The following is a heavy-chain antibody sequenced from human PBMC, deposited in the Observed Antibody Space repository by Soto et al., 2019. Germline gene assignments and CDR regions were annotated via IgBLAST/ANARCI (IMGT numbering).Heavy chain of an antibody. CDR1: GGSISSYY. CDR2: IYYSGST. Sequence: PSETLSLTCTVSGGSISSYYWSWIRQPPGKGLEWIGYIYYSGSTNYNPSLKSRVTISVDTSKNRFSLKLSSVTAADTAVYYCARHDEVAAAAPDYWGQGTLVTVSS. J-gene: IGHJ4*02. D-gene: IGHD6-13*01. V-gene: IGHV4-59*08. CDR3: ARHDEVAAAAPDY.